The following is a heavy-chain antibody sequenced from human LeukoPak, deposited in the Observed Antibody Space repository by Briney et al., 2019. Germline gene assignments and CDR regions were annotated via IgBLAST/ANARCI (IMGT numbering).Heavy chain of an antibody. J-gene: IGHJ6*02. D-gene: IGHD3-16*01. Sequence: ASVKVSCKASGYTFTNYYMHWVRQAPGQGLEWMGIINPSGGSTSYAQKFQGRVTMTRDTSTSTVYMELSSLRSEDTAVYYCAREIGMGAFDYYYYGMDVWGQGTTVTVSS. CDR2: INPSGGST. V-gene: IGHV1-46*01. CDR3: AREIGMGAFDYYYYGMDV. CDR1: GYTFTNYY.